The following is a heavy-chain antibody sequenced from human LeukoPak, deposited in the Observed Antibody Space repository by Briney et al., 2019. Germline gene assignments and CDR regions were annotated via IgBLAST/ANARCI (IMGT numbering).Heavy chain of an antibody. CDR2: IYYDGSA. Sequence: SETLSLTCTVSGGSITSSSHYWGWIRQPPGKGLQWLGLIYYDGSAYYNLSLKSRLTISIDTSKNQFSLKLSSVTAADTAVYYCARGAMVRGVIRAYYFDYWGQGTLVTVSS. CDR3: ARGAMVRGVIRAYYFDY. J-gene: IGHJ4*02. CDR1: GGSITSSSHY. V-gene: IGHV4-39*01. D-gene: IGHD3-10*01.